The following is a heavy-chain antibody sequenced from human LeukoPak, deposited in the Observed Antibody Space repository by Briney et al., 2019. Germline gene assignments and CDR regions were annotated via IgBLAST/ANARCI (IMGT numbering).Heavy chain of an antibody. D-gene: IGHD1-1*01. CDR1: GGSVTSFS. J-gene: IGHJ5*02. Sequence: SETLSLTCTVSGGSVTSFSWTWLRQPPGQGLKWLVSISSSGDTYYNSSLKSRVTISVDTSKNQFSLRLSSVIAADTAVYYCARLFGTRLDPWGQGTLVIVSS. CDR3: ARLFGTRLDP. V-gene: IGHV4-4*09. CDR2: ISSSGDT.